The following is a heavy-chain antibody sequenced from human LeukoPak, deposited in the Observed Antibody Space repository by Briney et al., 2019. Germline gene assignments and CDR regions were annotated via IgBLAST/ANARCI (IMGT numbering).Heavy chain of an antibody. CDR1: GGSISSYY. J-gene: IGHJ4*02. D-gene: IGHD4-11*01. CDR2: IYYSGST. Sequence: SETLSLTCTVSGGSISSYYWSWIRQPPGKGLEWIGYIYYSGSTNYNPSLKSRVIISVDTSKNQFSLKLSSVTAADTAVYYCASGNDYSNYYFDYWGQGTLVTVSS. CDR3: ASGNDYSNYYFDY. V-gene: IGHV4-59*01.